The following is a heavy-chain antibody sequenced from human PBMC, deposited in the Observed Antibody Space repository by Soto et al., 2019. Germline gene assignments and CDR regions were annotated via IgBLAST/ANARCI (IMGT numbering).Heavy chain of an antibody. Sequence: QVQLVESGGGVVQPGRSLRLSCAASGFTFSSYAMHWVRQAPGKGLEWLAVISYDGSNKYYADSVKGRFTISRDNSKNTLYLQMNRLRAEDTAVYYCARDFGMIVVVIAYYFDYWGQGTMVTVS. CDR1: GFTFSSYA. V-gene: IGHV3-30-3*01. CDR3: ARDFGMIVVVIAYYFDY. J-gene: IGHJ4*02. D-gene: IGHD3-22*01. CDR2: ISYDGSNK.